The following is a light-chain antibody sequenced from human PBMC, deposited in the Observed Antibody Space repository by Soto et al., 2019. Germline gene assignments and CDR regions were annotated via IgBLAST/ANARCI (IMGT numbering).Light chain of an antibody. J-gene: IGKJ1*01. CDR3: QQYNNWPPIT. V-gene: IGKV3-15*01. CDR2: SAS. CDR1: QSVSSK. Sequence: ETVMAQSPATLSVSPGETATLSCRASQSVSSKLAWYQQKPGQAPRLLIYSASTRATGIPARFSSSGSGTEFTLTISSLQSEDFAVYYCQQYNNWPPITFGQGTKVDIK.